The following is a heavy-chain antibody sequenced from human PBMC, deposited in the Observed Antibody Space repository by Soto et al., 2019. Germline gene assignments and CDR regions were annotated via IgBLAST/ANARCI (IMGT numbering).Heavy chain of an antibody. CDR1: GGSLGSGSYY. V-gene: IGHV4-61*01. CDR2: IYYSGST. CDR3: ARGTGSAAAGFDP. D-gene: IGHD6-13*01. J-gene: IGHJ5*02. Sequence: SETLSLTFTVPGGSLGSGSYYWSVIRQPPGKGLEWIGYIYYSGSTNYNHSLKSRATISVDTGKNQFSLKLSSVTAADTAVYYCARGTGSAAAGFDPWGQGTLVTVSS.